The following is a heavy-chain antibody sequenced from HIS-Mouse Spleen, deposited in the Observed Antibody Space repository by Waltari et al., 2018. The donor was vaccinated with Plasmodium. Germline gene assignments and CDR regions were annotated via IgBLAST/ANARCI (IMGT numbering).Heavy chain of an antibody. CDR1: GGTISSSSYY. V-gene: IGHV4-39*07. Sequence: QLQLQESGPGLVKPSETLSLTCTVSGGTISSSSYYWGWIRRRPGKGLVWIGSIYYSGSTYYNPSLKRRVTISVDTSKNQFSLKLSSVTAADTAVYYCARDRITGTSYFDYWGQGTLVTVSS. J-gene: IGHJ4*02. CDR2: IYYSGST. CDR3: ARDRITGTSYFDY. D-gene: IGHD1-7*01.